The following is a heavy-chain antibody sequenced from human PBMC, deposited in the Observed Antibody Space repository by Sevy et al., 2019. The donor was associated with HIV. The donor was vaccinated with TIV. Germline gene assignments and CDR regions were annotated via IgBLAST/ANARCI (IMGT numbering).Heavy chain of an antibody. CDR1: GFTFSSYG. D-gene: IGHD3-10*01. CDR3: AMDKLPPVMVTMVRGARSYYFDY. V-gene: IGHV3-33*01. CDR2: IWYDGSNK. J-gene: IGHJ4*02. Sequence: GGSLRLSCAASGFTFSSYGMHWVRQAPGKGLEWVAVIWYDGSNKYYADSVKGRFTISRDNSKNTLYLQMNSLRAEDTAVYYCAMDKLPPVMVTMVRGARSYYFDYWGQGTLVTVSS.